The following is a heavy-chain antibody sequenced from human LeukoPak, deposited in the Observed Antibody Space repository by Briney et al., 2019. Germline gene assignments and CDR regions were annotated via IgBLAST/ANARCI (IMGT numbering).Heavy chain of an antibody. Sequence: GGSLRLSCAASGFTFSSYSMNWVRQAPGKGLEWVSSISSSSSYIYYADSVKGRSTISRDNAKNSLYLQMNSLRAEDTAVYYCARVPQWLALDYWGQGTLVTVSS. CDR3: ARVPQWLALDY. V-gene: IGHV3-21*01. D-gene: IGHD6-19*01. J-gene: IGHJ4*02. CDR2: ISSSSSYI. CDR1: GFTFSSYS.